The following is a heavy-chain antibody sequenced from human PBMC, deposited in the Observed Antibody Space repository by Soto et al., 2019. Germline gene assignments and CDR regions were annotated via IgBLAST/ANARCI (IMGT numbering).Heavy chain of an antibody. J-gene: IGHJ4*02. Sequence: EVPLVETGGGLIQPGGSLRLSCAASGFTVSSNYMSWVRQAPGKGLEWVSVIYSGGSTYYADSVKGRFTISRDNSKNTLYLQMNSLRAEDTAVYYCARDRRIAAAGIYYFDYWGQGTLVTVSS. CDR2: IYSGGST. V-gene: IGHV3-53*02. CDR3: ARDRRIAAAGIYYFDY. D-gene: IGHD6-13*01. CDR1: GFTVSSNY.